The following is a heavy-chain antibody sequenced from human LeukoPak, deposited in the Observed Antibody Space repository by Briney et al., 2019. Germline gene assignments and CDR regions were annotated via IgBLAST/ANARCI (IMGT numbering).Heavy chain of an antibody. CDR3: ARDSELRFLEWLLEKPYYYYGMDV. J-gene: IGHJ6*02. CDR2: ISAYNGNT. D-gene: IGHD3-3*01. V-gene: IGHV1-18*04. CDR1: GYTFTSYY. Sequence: ASVKVSCKASGYTFTSYYMHWVRQAPGQGLEWMGWISAYNGNTNYAQKLQGRVTMTTDTSTGTAYMELRSLRSDDTAVYYCARDSELRFLEWLLEKPYYYYGMDVWGQGTTVTVSS.